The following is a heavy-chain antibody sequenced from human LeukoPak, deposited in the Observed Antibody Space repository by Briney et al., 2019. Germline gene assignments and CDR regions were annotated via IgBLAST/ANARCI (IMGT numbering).Heavy chain of an antibody. Sequence: GGSLRLSCAASGFTFSSYGMHWVRQAPGKGLEWVAVISYDGSNKYYADSVKGRFTTSRDNSKNTLYLQMNSLRAEDTAVYYCAKDRGIAAAGTLDYWGQGTLVTVSS. CDR3: AKDRGIAAAGTLDY. D-gene: IGHD6-13*01. V-gene: IGHV3-30*18. CDR2: ISYDGSNK. J-gene: IGHJ4*02. CDR1: GFTFSSYG.